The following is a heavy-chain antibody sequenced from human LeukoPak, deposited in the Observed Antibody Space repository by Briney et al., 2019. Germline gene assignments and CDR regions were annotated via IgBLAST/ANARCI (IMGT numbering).Heavy chain of an antibody. Sequence: GGSLRLSCAASGFTFSAYDMHWVRQAPGKGPEWVAVLWDDGSRKYSADSVRGRFTISRDNSKNTLYLQMNSLRAEDTAVYYCAKGLKYCSGGSCSLYMDVWGKGTTVTVSS. CDR1: GFTFSAYD. CDR3: AKGLKYCSGGSCSLYMDV. J-gene: IGHJ6*03. V-gene: IGHV3-33*06. D-gene: IGHD2-15*01. CDR2: LWDDGSRK.